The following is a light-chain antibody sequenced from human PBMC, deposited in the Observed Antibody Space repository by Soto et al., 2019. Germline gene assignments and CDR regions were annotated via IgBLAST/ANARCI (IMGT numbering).Light chain of an antibody. Sequence: QSVLTQPASVSGSPGQSITISCTGTSSDVGGYDYVSWYQQHPGKAPKLMIYDVSNRPSGVSNRFSGSKSGNTASLTISGLQAEDEADYYCNSYTVSSSYVFATGTKLTVL. CDR1: SSDVGGYDY. V-gene: IGLV2-14*01. J-gene: IGLJ1*01. CDR2: DVS. CDR3: NSYTVSSSYV.